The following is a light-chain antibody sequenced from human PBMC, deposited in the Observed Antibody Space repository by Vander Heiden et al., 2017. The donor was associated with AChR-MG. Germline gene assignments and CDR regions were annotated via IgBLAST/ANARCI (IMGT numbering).Light chain of an antibody. V-gene: IGLV6-57*02. CDR1: SGSIPSNS. CDR3: QSYDSSNHWV. CDR2: ADN. Sequence: NFMLTQPHSVSESPGKTVTISCTSSSGSIPSNSVQWYQQPPGSAPTTVIYADNQRPSGVPDRFSGSIDRSSNSASLTISGLKTEDEADYYCQSYDSSNHWVFGGGTKLTVL. J-gene: IGLJ3*02.